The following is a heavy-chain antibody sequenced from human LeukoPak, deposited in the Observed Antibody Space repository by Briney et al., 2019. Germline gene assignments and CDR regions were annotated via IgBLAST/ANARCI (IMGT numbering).Heavy chain of an antibody. J-gene: IGHJ4*02. Sequence: WGSLRLSCAASGFTFSTYNMNWVRQAPGKGLEWLSYMSSGSSTIYYADSVEGRFTISRDNAKNSLYLQMNSLRDEDTAVYYCARGETARVDYWGQGILVTVSS. CDR3: ARGETARVDY. CDR1: GFTFSTYN. D-gene: IGHD3-16*01. V-gene: IGHV3-48*02. CDR2: MSSGSSTI.